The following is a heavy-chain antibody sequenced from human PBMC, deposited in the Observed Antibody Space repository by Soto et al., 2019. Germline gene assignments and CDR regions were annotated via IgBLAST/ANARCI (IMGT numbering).Heavy chain of an antibody. Sequence: QVQLVQSGAEVKKPGSSVKVSCKASGGTFSSYAISWVRQAPGQGLEWMGGIIPIFGTANYAQKFQGRVTITADESTSTAYMELSSLRSEDTAVYYCASNPGTVNTVLYYYGMDVWGQGTTVTVCS. V-gene: IGHV1-69*01. CDR1: GGTFSSYA. D-gene: IGHD4-4*01. J-gene: IGHJ6*02. CDR3: ASNPGTVNTVLYYYGMDV. CDR2: IIPIFGTA.